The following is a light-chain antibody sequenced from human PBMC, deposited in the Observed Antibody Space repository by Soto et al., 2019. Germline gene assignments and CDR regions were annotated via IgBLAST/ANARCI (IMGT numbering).Light chain of an antibody. CDR2: GVS. Sequence: EIVLTQSPGTLSVSPGERATLSCRASQSVGSTFLAWYQQKPGQAPRLIIYGVSKRATGIPARFSGSGSGPDFILGISRLEPEDCVVYYCEQVVSAPPLTFGQGPWVESK. CDR1: QSVGSTF. V-gene: IGKV3-20*01. J-gene: IGKJ1*01. CDR3: EQVVSAPPLT.